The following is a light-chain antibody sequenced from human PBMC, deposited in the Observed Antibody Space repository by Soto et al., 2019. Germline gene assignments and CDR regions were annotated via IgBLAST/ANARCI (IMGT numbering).Light chain of an antibody. CDR3: QHHSNWPLT. CDR1: QSVTSN. CDR2: DAS. J-gene: IGKJ4*01. Sequence: EIMLIQSPATLSLSPGERATLSCRASQSVTSNLAWYQQNPGQAPRLLIFDASKRATGIPARFSGSGSGTDFTLTISSLEPEDFAVYYCQHHSNWPLTFGGGTKVEIK. V-gene: IGKV3-11*01.